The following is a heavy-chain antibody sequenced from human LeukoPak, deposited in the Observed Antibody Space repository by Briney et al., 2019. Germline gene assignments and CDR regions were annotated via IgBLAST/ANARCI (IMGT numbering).Heavy chain of an antibody. CDR1: GFTVSSNY. Sequence: PGGSLRLSCAASGFTVSSNYMSWVRQAPGKGLEWVSVIYSGGSTYYADSVKGRFTISRDNSKNTMYLQMNSLRTEDTAVYYCASRYSGSYSSADSWGQATLVTVSS. J-gene: IGHJ4*02. D-gene: IGHD1-26*01. V-gene: IGHV3-66*01. CDR2: IYSGGST. CDR3: ASRYSGSYSSADS.